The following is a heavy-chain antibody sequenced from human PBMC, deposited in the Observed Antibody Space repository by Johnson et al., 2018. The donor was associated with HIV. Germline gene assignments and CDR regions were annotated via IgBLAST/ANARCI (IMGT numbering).Heavy chain of an antibody. D-gene: IGHD2-15*01. CDR1: GFTFSNYP. CDR2: IYSGGST. J-gene: IGHJ3*02. V-gene: IGHV3-66*01. CDR3: ARAPGGSPRAAFDI. Sequence: VQLVESGGNVVQPGRSLRLSCTASGFTFSNYPMHWVRQAPAKGLEWVAVIYSGGSTYYADSVKGRFTISRDNSKNTLYLHMNSLRAEDTAVYYCARAPGGSPRAAFDIWGQGTMVTVSS.